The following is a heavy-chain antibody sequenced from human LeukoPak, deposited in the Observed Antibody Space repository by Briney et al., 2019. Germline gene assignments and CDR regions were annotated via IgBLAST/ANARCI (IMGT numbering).Heavy chain of an antibody. D-gene: IGHD6-13*01. CDR2: INSDGSST. CDR1: GFTFSSYW. J-gene: IGHJ6*02. V-gene: IGHV3-74*01. CDR3: AKDLSSGYPIAAAGSYYYYGMDV. Sequence: GGSLRLSCAASGFTFSSYWMHWVRQAPGKGLVWVSRINSDGSSTSYADSVKGRFTISRDNAKNTLYLQMNSLRAEDTAVYYCAKDLSSGYPIAAAGSYYYYGMDVWGQGTTVTVSS.